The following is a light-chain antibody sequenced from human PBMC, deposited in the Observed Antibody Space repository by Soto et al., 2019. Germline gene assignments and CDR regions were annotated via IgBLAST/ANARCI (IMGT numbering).Light chain of an antibody. J-gene: IGKJ5*01. V-gene: IGKV1-27*01. CDR3: QKYNSVPVT. CDR1: QGISNF. Sequence: DIPMTQSPSSLSASVGDRVTITCRASQGISNFLAWYQQKAGTVPKLLIYSASTLQSGVPSRFSGSGSGTDFTLTISNLQPEDVATYYCQKYNSVPVTFGQGTRLEIK. CDR2: SAS.